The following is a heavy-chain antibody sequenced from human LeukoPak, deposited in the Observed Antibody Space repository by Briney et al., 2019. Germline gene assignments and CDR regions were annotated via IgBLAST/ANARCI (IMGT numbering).Heavy chain of an antibody. D-gene: IGHD3-9*01. CDR1: EFSISNYW. J-gene: IGHJ4*02. CDR3: ARPRYFEVSDW. V-gene: IGHV3-7*03. CDR2: IKEDGSET. Sequence: PGGSLRLSCAVFEFSISNYWMSWVRQAPGKGLEWVANIKEDGSETKYVDSVKGRFTISRDNGNNLLYLQMNSLRVEDTAVYHCARPRYFEVSDWWGQGTLVTVSS.